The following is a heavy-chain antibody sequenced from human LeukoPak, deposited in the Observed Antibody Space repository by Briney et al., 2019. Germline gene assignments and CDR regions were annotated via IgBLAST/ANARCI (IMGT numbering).Heavy chain of an antibody. V-gene: IGHV4-39*01. CDR1: GGSIRSSSYY. CDR3: ARQVVAVAGTGYFDY. J-gene: IGHJ4*02. CDR2: IYYSGST. D-gene: IGHD6-19*01. Sequence: SETLSLTCTVSGGSIRSSSYYWGWIRQPPGKGLEWIGSIYYSGSTYYNASLKSRATISVHTSKNQFSLKLDSVTAADTAVYFCARQVVAVAGTGYFDYWGQGTLVTVSS.